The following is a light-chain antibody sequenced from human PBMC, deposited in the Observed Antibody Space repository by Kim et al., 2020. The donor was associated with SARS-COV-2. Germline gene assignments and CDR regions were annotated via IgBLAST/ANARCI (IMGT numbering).Light chain of an antibody. CDR2: DNN. V-gene: IGLV1-51*01. CDR1: SSNIGNKS. CDR3: GTWDSSLSAGV. J-gene: IGLJ2*01. Sequence: QKVHISCSGSSSNIGNKSVSWYQQLPGTAPKLLIYDNNKRPSGIPDRVSGSKSGTSATLGITGLQTGDEADYYCGTWDSSLSAGVFGGGTQLTVL.